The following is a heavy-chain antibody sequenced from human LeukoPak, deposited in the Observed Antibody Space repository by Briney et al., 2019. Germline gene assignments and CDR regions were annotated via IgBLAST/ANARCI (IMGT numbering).Heavy chain of an antibody. V-gene: IGHV3-30-3*01. CDR3: ARFSRVRGAPTYYYYGMDV. J-gene: IGHJ6*02. CDR1: GFTFSSYA. D-gene: IGHD3-10*01. Sequence: GGSLRLSCAASGFTFSSYAMHWVRQAPGKGLEWVAVISYDGSNKYYADSVKGRFTISRDNSKNTLYLQMNSLRAEDTAVYYCARFSRVRGAPTYYYYGMDVWGQGTTVTVSS. CDR2: ISYDGSNK.